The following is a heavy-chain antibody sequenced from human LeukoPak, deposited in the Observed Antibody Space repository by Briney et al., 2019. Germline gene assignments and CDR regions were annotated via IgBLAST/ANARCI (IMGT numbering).Heavy chain of an antibody. Sequence: GGSLRLSCAASGFTFSSYWMSWVRQAPGKGLEWVANIKEDGSEKYYVDSVKGRFIISRDNTKNSLYLQMNSLRIEDTAVYYCVPHLSSGGYSVFHNWGQGTGVTVSS. V-gene: IGHV3-7*01. D-gene: IGHD1-26*01. CDR1: GFTFSSYW. J-gene: IGHJ4*02. CDR3: VPHLSSGGYSVFHN. CDR2: IKEDGSEK.